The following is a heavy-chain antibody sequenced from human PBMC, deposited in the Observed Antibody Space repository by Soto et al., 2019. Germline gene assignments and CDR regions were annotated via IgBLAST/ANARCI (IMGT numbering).Heavy chain of an antibody. CDR3: ATPGPKWPRHSFEI. D-gene: IGHD5-12*01. CDR2: IYADGNM. V-gene: IGHV3-53*01. CDR1: GFSVSTNY. Sequence: EVQLVESGGGLIRPGGSLRLSCAASGFSVSTNYLTWVRQTPGTGLESVAVIYADGNMYYADSVQGRFTISRDDSKNVLFLQMDSLRAEDTAVSYCATPGPKWPRHSFEIWGQGTLVTVSS. J-gene: IGHJ3*02.